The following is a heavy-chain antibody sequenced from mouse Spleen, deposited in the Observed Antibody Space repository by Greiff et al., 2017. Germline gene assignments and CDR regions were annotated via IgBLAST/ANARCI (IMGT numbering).Heavy chain of an antibody. CDR2: IRNKANGYTI. Sequence: EVKLVESGGGLVQPGGSLSLSCAASGFTFTDYYMSWVRQPPGKALEWLGFIRNKANGYTIEYSASVKGRFTISRDNSQSIFYLQMNTLRTEDSATYYCARLWSPYYYVMDYWGQGTSVTVSS. J-gene: IGHJ4*01. CDR1: GFTFTDYY. D-gene: IGHD1-1*02. CDR3: ARLWSPYYYVMDY. V-gene: IGHV7-3*01.